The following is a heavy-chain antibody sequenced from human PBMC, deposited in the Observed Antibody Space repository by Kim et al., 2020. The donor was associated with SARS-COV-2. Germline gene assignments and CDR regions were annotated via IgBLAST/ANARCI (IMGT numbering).Heavy chain of an antibody. V-gene: IGHV2-70*01. CDR2: IDWDDDK. CDR1: GFSLSTSGMC. CDR3: ARMYYYDSSGYPYGMDV. Sequence: SGPTLVNPTQTLTLTCTFSGFSLSTSGMCVSWIRQPPGKALEWLALIDWDDDKYYSTSLKTRRTISKDTSKNQVVLTMTNMDPVDTATYYCARMYYYDSSGYPYGMDVWGQGTTVTVSS. J-gene: IGHJ6*02. D-gene: IGHD3-22*01.